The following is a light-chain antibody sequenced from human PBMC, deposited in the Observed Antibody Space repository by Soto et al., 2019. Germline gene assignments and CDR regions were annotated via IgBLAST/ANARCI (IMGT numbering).Light chain of an antibody. V-gene: IGKV3-20*01. J-gene: IGKJ1*01. CDR1: QSVSNNY. Sequence: EIVLTQSPGTLSLSPVERATLSCSASQSVSNNYLAWYQQKPGQAPRLFIYGASNRATGIPDRFSGSGSGTDFTLTISRLEPEDFAVYYCQQYGSSGTFGQGTKVDIK. CDR2: GAS. CDR3: QQYGSSGT.